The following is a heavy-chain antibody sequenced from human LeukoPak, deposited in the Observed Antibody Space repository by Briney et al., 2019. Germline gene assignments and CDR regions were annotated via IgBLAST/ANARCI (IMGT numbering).Heavy chain of an antibody. J-gene: IGHJ4*02. CDR1: GYTFTTYY. V-gene: IGHV1-46*01. CDR3: ARGSRPVYNLLTGKRYFDY. Sequence: ASVTVSCKASGYTFTTYYVHWVRQPPGQGLEWMGIINPSGGSTTYAQKFRGRLTMTRDMSTSTVYMELSSLRSEDTAVYYCARGSRPVYNLLTGKRYFDYWGQGTLLTVSS. CDR2: INPSGGST. D-gene: IGHD3-9*01.